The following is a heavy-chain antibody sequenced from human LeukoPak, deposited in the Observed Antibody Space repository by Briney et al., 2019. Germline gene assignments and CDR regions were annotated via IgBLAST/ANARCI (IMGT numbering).Heavy chain of an antibody. J-gene: IGHJ1*01. CDR3: ARDLYCSSTSCSEYFQH. Sequence: SVKVSCKASGGTFSSYAISCVRQAPGQGLEWMGGIIPIFGTANYAQKFQGRVTITADESTSTAYMELSSLRSEDTAVYYCARDLYCSSTSCSEYFQHWGQGTLVTVSS. CDR2: IIPIFGTA. D-gene: IGHD2-2*01. V-gene: IGHV1-69*13. CDR1: GGTFSSYA.